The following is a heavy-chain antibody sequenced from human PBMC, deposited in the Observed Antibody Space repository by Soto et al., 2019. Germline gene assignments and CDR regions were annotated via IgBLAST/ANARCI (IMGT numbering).Heavy chain of an antibody. CDR2: ISGSGSSR. Sequence: PGGSLRLSCAASGFTFSTYAMSWVRQAPGKGLEWVSAISGSGSSRYYADSAKGRFTISRDNSKNTLYLHMIRLRPEDTSVYDCAKGSSTSCSGSCYFDYWGQGTLVTVSS. CDR3: AKGSSTSCSGSCYFDY. CDR1: GFTFSTYA. D-gene: IGHD2-2*01. J-gene: IGHJ4*02. V-gene: IGHV3-23*01.